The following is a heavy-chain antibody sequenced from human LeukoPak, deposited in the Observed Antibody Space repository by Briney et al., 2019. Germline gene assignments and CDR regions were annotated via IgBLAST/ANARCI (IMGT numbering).Heavy chain of an antibody. J-gene: IGHJ4*02. Sequence: ASVKVSCKASGYTFTSYGISWVRQAPGQGLEWMGWISAYNGNTNYAQKLQGRVTMTTDTSTSTAYMELRSLRSDDTAVYYCARDREDYDILTGYYYFDYWGQGILVTVSS. CDR1: GYTFTSYG. V-gene: IGHV1-18*01. CDR2: ISAYNGNT. D-gene: IGHD3-9*01. CDR3: ARDREDYDILTGYYYFDY.